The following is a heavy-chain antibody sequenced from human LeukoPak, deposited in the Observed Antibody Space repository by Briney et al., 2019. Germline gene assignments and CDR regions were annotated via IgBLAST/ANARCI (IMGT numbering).Heavy chain of an antibody. J-gene: IGHJ4*02. D-gene: IGHD6-19*01. Sequence: PGGSLRLSCAASGFTFSNYVMSWVRQAPGKGLGWVSAIGGGATTYYADYVKGRFTISRDNSKNTLYLQMNSLRAEDTAVYHCAKVHVSSGWYYFDYWGQGTLVTVSS. V-gene: IGHV3-23*01. CDR1: GFTFSNYV. CDR2: IGGGATT. CDR3: AKVHVSSGWYYFDY.